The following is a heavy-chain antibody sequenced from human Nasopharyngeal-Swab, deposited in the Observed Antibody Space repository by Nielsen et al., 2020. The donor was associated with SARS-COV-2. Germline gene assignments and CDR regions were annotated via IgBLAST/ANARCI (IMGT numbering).Heavy chain of an antibody. Sequence: SLKISCAASGFTFDDYAMHWVRQAPGKGLEWVSGISWNSGSIGYADSVKGRFTISRDNAKNSLYLQMNSLRAEDTALYYCLAGYSSSWAGKYFDYWGQGTLVTVSS. J-gene: IGHJ4*02. V-gene: IGHV3-9*01. CDR3: LAGYSSSWAGKYFDY. D-gene: IGHD6-13*01. CDR1: GFTFDDYA. CDR2: ISWNSGSI.